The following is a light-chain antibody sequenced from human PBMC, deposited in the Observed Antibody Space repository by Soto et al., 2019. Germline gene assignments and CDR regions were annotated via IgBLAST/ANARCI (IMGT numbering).Light chain of an antibody. V-gene: IGLV2-14*01. CDR2: EVS. CDR1: NSDVGHYNY. Sequence: QSVLTQPASVSASPGQSITISCTGTNSDVGHYNYVSWYQWHPGKIPKLIIFEVSDRPSGVSARFSGSKSGNTASLTISELQAEDEADYFCSSYTSTSTLVVFGGGTKLTVL. J-gene: IGLJ2*01. CDR3: SSYTSTSTLVV.